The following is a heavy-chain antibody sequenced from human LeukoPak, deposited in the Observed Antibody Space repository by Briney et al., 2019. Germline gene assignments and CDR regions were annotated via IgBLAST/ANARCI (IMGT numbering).Heavy chain of an antibody. J-gene: IGHJ4*02. CDR1: GGSISSSNSY. V-gene: IGHV4-39*07. CDR2: IYYSGNT. CDR3: AEGTGYFDPFDY. D-gene: IGHD3-9*01. Sequence: SETLSLTCTVSGGSISSSNSYWGWIRQPPGKGLEWIGSIYYSGNTYYNASLKSRVTISVDTSKNQFSLKLSSVTAADTAVYYCAEGTGYFDPFDYWGQGTLVTVSS.